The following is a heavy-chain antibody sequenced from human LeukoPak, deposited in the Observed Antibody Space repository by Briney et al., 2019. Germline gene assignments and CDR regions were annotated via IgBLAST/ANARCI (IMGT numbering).Heavy chain of an antibody. Sequence: SETLSLTCTVSGGSISSYYWSWIRQPAGKGLEWIGRIYTSGSTNYNPSLKSRVTMSVDTSKNQFSLKLGSVTAADTAVYYCARITYGSSTSCTYYFDYWGQGTLVTVSS. J-gene: IGHJ4*02. V-gene: IGHV4-4*07. CDR1: GGSISSYY. D-gene: IGHD2-2*01. CDR2: IYTSGST. CDR3: ARITYGSSTSCTYYFDY.